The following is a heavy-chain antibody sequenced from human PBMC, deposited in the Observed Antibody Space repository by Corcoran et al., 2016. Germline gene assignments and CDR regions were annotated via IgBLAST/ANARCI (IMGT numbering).Heavy chain of an antibody. CDR1: GGSFSGYY. CDR2: INHSGST. V-gene: IGHV4-34*01. J-gene: IGHJ4*02. D-gene: IGHD3-3*01. CDR3: ASRARFSLEWFQ. Sequence: QVQLQQWGAGLLKPSETLSLTCAVYGGSFSGYYWSWIRQPPGKGLEWIGEINHSGSTNYNPSLKSRVTISVDTAKNQFSLKLSSVTAADTAVYYGASRARFSLEWFQWGQGTLVTVSS.